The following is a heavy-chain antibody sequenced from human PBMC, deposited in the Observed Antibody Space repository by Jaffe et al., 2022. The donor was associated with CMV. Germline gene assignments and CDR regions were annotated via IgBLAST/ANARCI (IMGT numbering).Heavy chain of an antibody. CDR3: ARGRLEMATISVLTY. V-gene: IGHV1-2*02. CDR1: GYTFTGYY. CDR2: INPNSGGT. D-gene: IGHD5-12*01. J-gene: IGHJ4*02. Sequence: QVHLVQSGAEVKKPGASVKVSCKASGYTFTGYYMHWVRQAPGQGLEWMGWINPNSGGTSYAQKFRDRVTMTRDTSISTAYMELSTLRSDDTAVYYCARGRLEMATISVLTYWGQGTLVTVSS.